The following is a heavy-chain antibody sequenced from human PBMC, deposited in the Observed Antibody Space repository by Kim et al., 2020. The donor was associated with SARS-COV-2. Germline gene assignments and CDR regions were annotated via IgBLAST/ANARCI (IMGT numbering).Heavy chain of an antibody. CDR1: GFTFSTYW. Sequence: GGSLRLSCAASGFTFSTYWMNWVRQAPGKGLERVANITEDGSEKYYVDSVKGRFTISGDNAENSLYLQMNRLTAEDTAVYFCLRTWRLGYQYGLDLWGQWTTVTVS. CDR2: ITEDGSEK. J-gene: IGHJ6*02. D-gene: IGHD5-18*01. CDR3: LRTWRLGYQYGLDL. V-gene: IGHV3-7*01.